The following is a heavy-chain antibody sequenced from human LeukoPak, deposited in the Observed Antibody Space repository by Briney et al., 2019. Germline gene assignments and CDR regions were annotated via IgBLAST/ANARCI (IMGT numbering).Heavy chain of an antibody. J-gene: IGHJ4*02. CDR2: INHSRST. D-gene: IGHD6-13*01. CDR3: ARGAAAGTYYFDY. CDR1: GGSFSGYY. V-gene: IGHV4-34*01. Sequence: SETLSLTCAVYGGSFSGYYWSWIRQPPGKGLEWIGEINHSRSTNYNPSLKSRVTISVDTSKNQFSLKLSSVTAADTAVYYCARGAAAGTYYFDYWGQGTLVTVSS.